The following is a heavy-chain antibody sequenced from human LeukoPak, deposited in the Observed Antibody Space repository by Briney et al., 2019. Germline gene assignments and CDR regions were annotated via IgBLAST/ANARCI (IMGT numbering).Heavy chain of an antibody. CDR1: GFPFTNYW. J-gene: IGHJ4*02. Sequence: GGSLRLSCVVSGFPFTNYWMSWVRQAPGKGLEWVANINLDGTKRYYMGSVKGRFTISRDDAENSVYLQMNSLRAEDTAVYYCARRSSSSYYFDYWGQGTLVTVSS. CDR3: ARRSSSSYYFDY. CDR2: INLDGTKR. D-gene: IGHD6-6*01. V-gene: IGHV3-7*01.